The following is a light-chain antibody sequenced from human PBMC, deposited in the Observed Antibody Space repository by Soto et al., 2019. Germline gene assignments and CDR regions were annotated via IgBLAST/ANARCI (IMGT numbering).Light chain of an antibody. J-gene: IGLJ1*01. CDR2: EVS. CDR1: SNDVGGYNF. CDR3: SSYAGNNIYYV. V-gene: IGLV2-8*02. Sequence: QSVRPQPPSASRAHGRSVTISCTGTSNDVGGYNFVSWYQQHPGKAPKLMIFEVSKRPSGVPDRFSGSKSGSTASLTVSGLQAEDEADYYCSSYAGNNIYYVFGTGTKVTVL.